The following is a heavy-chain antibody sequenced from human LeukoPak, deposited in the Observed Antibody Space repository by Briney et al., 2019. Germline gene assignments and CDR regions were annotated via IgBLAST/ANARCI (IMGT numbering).Heavy chain of an antibody. J-gene: IGHJ3*01. CDR2: IWYNGSNK. Sequence: GGSLRLSCAASGFTFSSYGMHWVRQAPGKGLEWVAVIWYNGSNKYYADSVKGRFTISRDNSKNTLDLQMNSLRPEDTAGYYCAKELSATPRAAVQTGDAFDVWGQGTMVTVSS. CDR3: AKELSATPRAAVQTGDAFDV. D-gene: IGHD7-27*01. CDR1: GFTFSSYG. V-gene: IGHV3-30*02.